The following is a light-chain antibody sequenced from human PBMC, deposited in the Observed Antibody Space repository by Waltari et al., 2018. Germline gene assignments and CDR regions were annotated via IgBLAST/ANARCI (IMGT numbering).Light chain of an antibody. Sequence: DIQMTQSPSSVSASVGDRVTITCRASQPISSFLSWYQQKPGKAPKLLIYAAFSLQSGVPLRFRGSGSGTDSTLTISSLQPEDSAIYFCQQANSFPPLTFGGGTKVEIK. CDR1: QPISSF. J-gene: IGKJ4*01. V-gene: IGKV1-12*01. CDR2: AAF. CDR3: QQANSFPPLT.